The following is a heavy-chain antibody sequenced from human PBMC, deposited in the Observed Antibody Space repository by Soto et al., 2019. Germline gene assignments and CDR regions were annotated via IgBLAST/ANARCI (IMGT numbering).Heavy chain of an antibody. D-gene: IGHD3-22*01. J-gene: IGHJ3*01. V-gene: IGHV3-48*02. Sequence: EVQLVESGGGLVQPGGSWRVPCAASGFSFSNYAMNWVRQAPGKGLEWVSYISIGSGSIFYADSVKGRFTISRDDAKNSLYPQMNTLRDENTAVYYCVRDDRWASDFWGQGTRVTVSS. CDR2: ISIGSGSI. CDR3: VRDDRWASDF. CDR1: GFSFSNYA.